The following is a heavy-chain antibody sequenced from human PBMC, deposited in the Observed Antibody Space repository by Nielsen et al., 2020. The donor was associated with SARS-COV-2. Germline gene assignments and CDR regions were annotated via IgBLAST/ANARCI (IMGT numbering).Heavy chain of an antibody. CDR1: GFTFSNYW. V-gene: IGHV3-74*01. Sequence: GESLKISCAASGFTFSNYWMHWVRQVPGKGLVWVSRVISDGTMAYYADSVKGRFTISRDNAKNTLFLQMNSLRGEDTAVYYCARADYYDSSGAFDIWGQGTLVTVSS. D-gene: IGHD3-22*01. CDR2: VISDGTMA. J-gene: IGHJ3*02. CDR3: ARADYYDSSGAFDI.